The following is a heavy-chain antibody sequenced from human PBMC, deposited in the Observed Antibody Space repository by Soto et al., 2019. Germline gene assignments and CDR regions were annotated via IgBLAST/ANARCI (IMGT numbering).Heavy chain of an antibody. D-gene: IGHD3-22*01. J-gene: IGHJ4*02. CDR1: GGSVRSDNYY. CDR3: ARRKYFDSSGYPFDY. Sequence: QVQLQESGPGLVKPSETLSLTCTVSGGSVRSDNYYWNWIRQPPGKGLEWIGYVYHTESTNYNLSLKSRLTISVDTSRNQFSLKLSSVTAADTAVYFCARRKYFDSSGYPFDYWGQGGLVTVSS. CDR2: VYHTEST. V-gene: IGHV4-61*01.